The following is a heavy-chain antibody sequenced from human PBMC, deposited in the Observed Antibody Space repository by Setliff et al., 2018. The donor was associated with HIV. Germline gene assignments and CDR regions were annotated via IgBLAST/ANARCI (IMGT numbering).Heavy chain of an antibody. J-gene: IGHJ3*02. CDR1: GGSISSYH. D-gene: IGHD3-10*01. CDR2: IYYTGNT. CDR3: ASISGSETGQWDAAFDI. Sequence: SETLSLTCTVSGGSISSYHWNWIRQPPGKGLEWIGYIYYTGNTDYNPSLKSRVTISVDTSQNQFSLKLTSATAADTAVYYCASISGSETGQWDAAFDIWGQGTRVTVSS. V-gene: IGHV4-59*01.